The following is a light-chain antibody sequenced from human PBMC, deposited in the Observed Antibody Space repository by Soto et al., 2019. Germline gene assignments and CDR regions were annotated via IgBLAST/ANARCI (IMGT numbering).Light chain of an antibody. Sequence: DIQMTQSPSSLSASVGDRVTITCQASQDISNYLNWYQQKPGKAPKLLIYDASNLETGVPSRFSGSGSGTDFTLTISGLRPEDFATYFCQQSYRTPITFGQGTRLEIK. CDR1: QDISNY. CDR3: QQSYRTPIT. CDR2: DAS. V-gene: IGKV1-39*01. J-gene: IGKJ5*01.